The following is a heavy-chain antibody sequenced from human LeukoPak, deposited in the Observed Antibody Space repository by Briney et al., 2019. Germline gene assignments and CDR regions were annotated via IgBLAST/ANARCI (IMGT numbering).Heavy chain of an antibody. CDR3: ARDRYGDGFAHFDY. D-gene: IGHD5-24*01. J-gene: IGHJ4*02. Sequence: ASVKVSCKASGYTFTSYAMHWVRQAPGQGLEWMGWITPSGGTNYPQKFQGRGAITRDTPITTAYMDLSRLTSDDTAVYYCARDRYGDGFAHFDYWGQGALVTVSS. CDR1: GYTFTSYA. CDR2: ITPSGGT. V-gene: IGHV1-2*02.